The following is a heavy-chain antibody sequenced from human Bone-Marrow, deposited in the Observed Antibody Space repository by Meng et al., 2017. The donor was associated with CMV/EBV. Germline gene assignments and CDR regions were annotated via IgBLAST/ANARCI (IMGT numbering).Heavy chain of an antibody. J-gene: IGHJ4*02. Sequence: KISCAASGFTFSSYWMSWVRQAPGKGLEWVGGIIPIFGTANYAQKFQGRVTITTDESTSTAYMELSSLRSEDTAVYYCARGYCSSPSCYGRALDYWGQGTLVTVS. D-gene: IGHD2-2*01. CDR1: GFTFSSYW. CDR2: IIPIFGTA. CDR3: ARGYCSSPSCYGRALDY. V-gene: IGHV1-69*05.